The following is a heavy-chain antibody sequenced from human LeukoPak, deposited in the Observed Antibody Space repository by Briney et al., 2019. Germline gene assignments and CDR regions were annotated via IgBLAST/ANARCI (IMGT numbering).Heavy chain of an antibody. Sequence: PGGSLRLSCAASGFTFSSYSMNWVRQAPGKGLEWVSYISSSSSYIYYADSVKGRFTTSRDNAKNSLYLQMNSLRAEDTAVYYCARVLVDSYGYSNDYWGQGTLVTVSS. V-gene: IGHV3-21*05. J-gene: IGHJ4*02. D-gene: IGHD5-18*01. CDR1: GFTFSSYS. CDR2: ISSSSSYI. CDR3: ARVLVDSYGYSNDY.